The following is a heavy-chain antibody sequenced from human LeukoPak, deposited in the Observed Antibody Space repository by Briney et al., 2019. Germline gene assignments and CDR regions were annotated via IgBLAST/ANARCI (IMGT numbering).Heavy chain of an antibody. J-gene: IGHJ4*02. CDR2: INHSGST. D-gene: IGHD3-10*02. CDR1: GGSFSGYY. CDR3: ARGLNYVVY. V-gene: IGHV4-34*01. Sequence: SETLSLTCAVYGGSFSGYYWSWIRQPPGKGLEWIGEINHSGSTNYNPSLKSRVTISVDTSKNQFSLKLSSVTAADTAVYYCARGLNYVVYWGQGTLVTVSS.